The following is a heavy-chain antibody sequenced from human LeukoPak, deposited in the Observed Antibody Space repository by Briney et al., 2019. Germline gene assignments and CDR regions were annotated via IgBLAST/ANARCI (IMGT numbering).Heavy chain of an antibody. CDR3: ARDRDGYNPEGVFDI. D-gene: IGHD5-24*01. V-gene: IGHV1-18*01. Sequence: ASVKVSCKASGYTFTSYGINWVRQAPGQGLEWMGWITAYNGNTNYAQKLQGRVTMTTDTSASTAYMELRSLRSDDTAVYYCARDRDGYNPEGVFDIWGQGTMVSVSS. J-gene: IGHJ3*02. CDR1: GYTFTSYG. CDR2: ITAYNGNT.